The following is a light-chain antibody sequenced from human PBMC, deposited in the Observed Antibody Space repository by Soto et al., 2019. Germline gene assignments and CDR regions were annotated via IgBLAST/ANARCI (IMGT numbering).Light chain of an antibody. CDR1: QGIAPY. V-gene: IGKV1-27*01. Sequence: DVQMTQSPSSLSAFVGDRVTITCRASQGIAPYLAWFQQKPGKVPKLLIYATSTLQSGVPPRFSGSGSGTDFTLTISSLQPEDIGTYYCQKYNSAPLTFGGGTKVEIK. J-gene: IGKJ4*01. CDR2: ATS. CDR3: QKYNSAPLT.